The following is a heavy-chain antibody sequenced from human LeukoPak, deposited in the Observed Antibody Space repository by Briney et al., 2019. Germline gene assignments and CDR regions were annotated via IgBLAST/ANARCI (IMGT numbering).Heavy chain of an antibody. D-gene: IGHD6-13*01. V-gene: IGHV3-23*01. J-gene: IGHJ4*02. CDR3: AKLGRQQLASFDY. Sequence: GGSLRLSCAASGFTFSSYGMHWVRQAPGKGLEWVSAISGSGGSTYYADSVKGRFTISRDNSKNTLYLQMNSLRTEDTAVYYCAKLGRQQLASFDYWGQGTLVTVSS. CDR2: ISGSGGST. CDR1: GFTFSSYG.